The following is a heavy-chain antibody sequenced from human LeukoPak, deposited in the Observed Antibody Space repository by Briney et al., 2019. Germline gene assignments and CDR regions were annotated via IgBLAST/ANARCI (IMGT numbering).Heavy chain of an antibody. Sequence: RSGGSLRLSCAASGFTFGDYGMSWVRQAPGKGLEWVSGINWNGGSTGYADSVKGRFTISRDNAKNSLYLQMNSLRAEDTALYYCARAFSGLGYYYYYYMDVWGKGTTVTVSS. CDR2: INWNGGST. D-gene: IGHD1-26*01. J-gene: IGHJ6*03. V-gene: IGHV3-20*04. CDR3: ARAFSGLGYYYYYYMDV. CDR1: GFTFGDYG.